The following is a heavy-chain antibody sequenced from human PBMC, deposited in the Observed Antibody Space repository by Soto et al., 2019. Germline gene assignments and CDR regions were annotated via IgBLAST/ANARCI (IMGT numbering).Heavy chain of an antibody. CDR2: INPSGGST. CDR1: GYTFTSYY. D-gene: IGHD5-12*01. J-gene: IGHJ6*02. CDR3: ARDQYVLRSGYDQGYYYYGMDV. V-gene: IGHV1-46*01. Sequence: GASVKVSCKASGYTFTSYYMHWVRQAPGQGLEWMGIINPSGGSTSYAQKFQGRVTMTRDTSTSTVYMELSSLRSEDTAVYYCARDQYVLRSGYDQGYYYYGMDVWGQGTTVTVSS.